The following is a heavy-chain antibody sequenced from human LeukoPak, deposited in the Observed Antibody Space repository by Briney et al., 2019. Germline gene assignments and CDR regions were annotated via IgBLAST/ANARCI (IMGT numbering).Heavy chain of an antibody. CDR2: IYSGDSDT. V-gene: IGHV5-51*01. D-gene: IGHD5-12*01. CDR1: GYCFTTHW. CDR3: ARHGNSYDSPYDY. J-gene: IGHJ4*02. Sequence: GGSLEIFCKASGYCFTTHWIGWARRTREEALEWMGIIYSGDSDTRYSPSLQGHVTISADKSISTAYLQWSSLKAADTAMYFCARHGNSYDSPYDYWGQGTLVTVSS.